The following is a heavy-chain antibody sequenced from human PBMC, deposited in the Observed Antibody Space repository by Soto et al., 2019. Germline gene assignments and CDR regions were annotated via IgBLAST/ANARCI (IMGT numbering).Heavy chain of an antibody. CDR3: AGDPCSGWDFDY. J-gene: IGHJ4*02. V-gene: IGHV1-69*01. Sequence: QVQLVQSGAEVKKPGSSVKVSCKASGGTFSSYAISWVRQAPGQGLEWMGGIIPIFGTANYAQKFQGRVTNTGGEFTRTAYMELSSLGSEDTGGYYCAGDPCSGWDFDYWGQGTLVTVSS. D-gene: IGHD3-10*02. CDR1: GGTFSSYA. CDR2: IIPIFGTA.